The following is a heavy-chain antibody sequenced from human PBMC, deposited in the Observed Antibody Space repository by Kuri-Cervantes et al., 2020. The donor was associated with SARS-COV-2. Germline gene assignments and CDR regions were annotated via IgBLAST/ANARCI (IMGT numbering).Heavy chain of an antibody. Sequence: GGSLRLSCAASGFTFSSYWMSWVRQAPGKGLEWVSAISGSGSRTYYADSVKGRFTISRDNSKDTLYLQMNSLRVEDTSLYYCARAYGDYVFREGLDSWGQGTLVTVSS. J-gene: IGHJ4*02. CDR2: ISGSGSRT. D-gene: IGHD4-17*01. CDR3: ARAYGDYVFREGLDS. CDR1: GFTFSSYW. V-gene: IGHV3-23*01.